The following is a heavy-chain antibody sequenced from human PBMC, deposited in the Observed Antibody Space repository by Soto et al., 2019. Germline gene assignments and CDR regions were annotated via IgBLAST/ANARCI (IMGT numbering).Heavy chain of an antibody. V-gene: IGHV3-23*01. Sequence: GGSLRLSCAASGFTFSSYAISWVRQAPGKGLEWVSAISGTGGSTFYAGSVKGRFTISRDNSKNTLYLQLNSLRAEDTALYYCAKGAYDFWSGYYGYYYYGMDVWGQGTTVTVSS. J-gene: IGHJ6*02. CDR2: ISGTGGST. CDR3: AKGAYDFWSGYYGYYYYGMDV. D-gene: IGHD3-3*01. CDR1: GFTFSSYA.